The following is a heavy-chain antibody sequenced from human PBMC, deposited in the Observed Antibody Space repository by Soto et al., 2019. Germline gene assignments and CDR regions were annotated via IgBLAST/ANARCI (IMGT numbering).Heavy chain of an antibody. CDR2: IRSKADSYAT. CDR1: GFTFSGSV. J-gene: IGHJ4*02. Sequence: EPGGGLVQPGGSLKLSCAASGFTFSGSVIHWVRQASGKGLEWVGRIRSKADSYATAYAASVEDRFTISRDDSKNTAYLQMNSLKTVDTAVYYCTCGLIVADNVWGQGTVVTVSS. CDR3: TCGLIVADNV. V-gene: IGHV3-73*01. D-gene: IGHD5-12*01.